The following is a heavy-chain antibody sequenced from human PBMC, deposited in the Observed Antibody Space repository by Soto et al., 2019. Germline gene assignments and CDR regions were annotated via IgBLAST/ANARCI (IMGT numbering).Heavy chain of an antibody. Sequence: GGSLRLSCAASEFTFTYAWMSWVRQAPGKGLEWVGRIKSKTDGGTTDYAAPVKGRFTISRDESQNTLYLQMNSLKTEDTAVYYCAKANRIAARGVYYFDYWGQGTLVTVSS. CDR1: EFTFTYAW. CDR2: IKSKTDGGTT. J-gene: IGHJ4*02. D-gene: IGHD6-6*01. CDR3: AKANRIAARGVYYFDY. V-gene: IGHV3-15*01.